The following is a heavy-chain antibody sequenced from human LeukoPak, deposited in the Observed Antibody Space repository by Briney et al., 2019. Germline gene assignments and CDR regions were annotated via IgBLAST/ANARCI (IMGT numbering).Heavy chain of an antibody. D-gene: IGHD6-13*01. CDR3: AKGRIRSYGSSWYRPWYFDL. Sequence: GGSLRLSCAASGFTFSSYGMHWVRQAPGKGLEWVAVISYDGSNKYYADSVKGRFTISRDNSKNTLYLQMNSLRAEDTAVYYCAKGRIRSYGSSWYRPWYFDLWGRGTLVTVSS. CDR1: GFTFSSYG. J-gene: IGHJ2*01. CDR2: ISYDGSNK. V-gene: IGHV3-30*18.